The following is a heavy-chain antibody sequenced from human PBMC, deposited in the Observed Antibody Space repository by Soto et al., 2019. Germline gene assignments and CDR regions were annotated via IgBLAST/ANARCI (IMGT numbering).Heavy chain of an antibody. CDR2: IYYSGST. D-gene: IGHD4-17*01. V-gene: IGHV4-39*01. Sequence: SETLSLTCTVSGGSISSSSYYWGWIRQPPGKGLEWIGSIYYSGSTYYNPSLKSRVSISVDTSKNQFSLKLSSVTAADTAVYYCARHNYGDYDFDYWGQGTLVTVSS. CDR3: ARHNYGDYDFDY. J-gene: IGHJ4*02. CDR1: GGSISSSSYY.